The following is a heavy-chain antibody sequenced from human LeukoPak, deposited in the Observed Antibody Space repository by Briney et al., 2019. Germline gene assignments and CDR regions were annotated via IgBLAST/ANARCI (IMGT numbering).Heavy chain of an antibody. D-gene: IGHD3-22*01. V-gene: IGHV3-30*18. J-gene: IGHJ4*02. CDR1: GFTFSSYG. Sequence: PGRSLRLSCAASGFTFSSYGMLWVRQAPGKGLEWVAVISYDGSNKYYADSVKGRFTISRDNSKSTLYLQMNSLRAEDTAVYYCAKDLGVVVTTFDYWGQGTLVTVSS. CDR2: ISYDGSNK. CDR3: AKDLGVVVTTFDY.